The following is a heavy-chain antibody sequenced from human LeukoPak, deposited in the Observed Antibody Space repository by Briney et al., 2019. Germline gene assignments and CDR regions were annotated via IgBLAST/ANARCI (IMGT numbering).Heavy chain of an antibody. J-gene: IGHJ6*03. CDR2: IYYSGST. Sequence: PSETLSLTCTVSGGSISSYYWSWLRQPPGKGLEWIGYIYYSGSTNYNPSLKSRVTISVDTSKNQFSPKLSSVTAADTAVYYCARDVHYSNYEGYYYMDVWGKGTTVTVSS. CDR3: ARDVHYSNYEGYYYMDV. CDR1: GGSISSYY. V-gene: IGHV4-59*01. D-gene: IGHD4-11*01.